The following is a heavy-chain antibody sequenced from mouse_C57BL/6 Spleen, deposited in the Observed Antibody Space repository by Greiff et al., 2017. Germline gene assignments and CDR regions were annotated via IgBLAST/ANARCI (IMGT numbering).Heavy chain of an antibody. CDR1: GYTFTSYW. CDR2: IDPKSGGT. V-gene: IGHV1-72*01. J-gene: IGHJ4*01. D-gene: IGHD2-1*01. CDR3: ARWGKRAMDY. Sequence: QVQLKQPGAELVKPGASVKLSCKASGYTFTSYWMHWVKQRPGRGLEWIGRIDPKSGGTKYNEKFKSKATLTVDKPSSTAYMQLSSLTSEDSAVYYCARWGKRAMDYWGQGTSVTVSS.